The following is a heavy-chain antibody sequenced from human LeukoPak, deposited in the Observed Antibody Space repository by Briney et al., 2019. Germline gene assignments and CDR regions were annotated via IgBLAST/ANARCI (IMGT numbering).Heavy chain of an antibody. D-gene: IGHD2-2*01. CDR1: GFTFSSYG. V-gene: IGHV3-30*19. J-gene: IGHJ4*02. CDR2: ISYDGSNK. CDR3: ARDGKKKYQLLALYDY. Sequence: GGSLRLSCAASGFTFSSYGMHWVRQAPGKGLEWVAVISYDGSNKYYADSVKGRFTISRDNSKNTLYLQMNSLRAEETAVYYCARDGKKKYQLLALYDYWGQGTLVTVSS.